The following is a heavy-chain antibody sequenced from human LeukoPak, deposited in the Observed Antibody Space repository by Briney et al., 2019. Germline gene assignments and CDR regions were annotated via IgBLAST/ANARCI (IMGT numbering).Heavy chain of an antibody. CDR3: ARDSGYSGYSDY. D-gene: IGHD5-12*01. Sequence: PGGSLRLSCAASGFTVSNNYMSWVRQAPGKGLEWVSYISSSSSYTDYADSVKGRFTISRDNAKNSLNLQMNSLRAEDTAVYYCARDSGYSGYSDYWGQGTLVTVS. CDR1: GFTVSNNY. CDR2: ISSSSSYT. J-gene: IGHJ4*02. V-gene: IGHV3-11*05.